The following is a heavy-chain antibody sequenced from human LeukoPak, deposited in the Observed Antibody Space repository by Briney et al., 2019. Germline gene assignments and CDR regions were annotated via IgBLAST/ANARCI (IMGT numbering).Heavy chain of an antibody. CDR2: IYYSGPT. Sequence: SETLSLTCTVSGGSFSRYYWNWIRQPPGKGLEWIGSIYYSGPTNYNPSLQSRVTISVDTSKNQFSLKLTSVTAADTAVYYCARRIYFDNTGYLFDYWGQGALVTVSP. V-gene: IGHV4-59*08. CDR1: GGSFSRYY. CDR3: ARRIYFDNTGYLFDY. J-gene: IGHJ4*02. D-gene: IGHD3-22*01.